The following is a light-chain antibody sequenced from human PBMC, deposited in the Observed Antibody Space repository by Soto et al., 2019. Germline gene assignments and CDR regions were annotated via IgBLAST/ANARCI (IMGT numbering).Light chain of an antibody. CDR1: SSNIGAGYD. CDR3: QSYDCSLSGLV. J-gene: IGLJ1*01. CDR2: GNS. V-gene: IGLV1-40*01. Sequence: QPVLTQPPSVSGAPGQRVTISCTGSSSNIGAGYDVHWYQQLPGTAPKLLIYGNSNRPSGVPDRFSGSKSGTSASLAITGLQAEDEADYYCQSYDCSLSGLVFGTGTKLTVL.